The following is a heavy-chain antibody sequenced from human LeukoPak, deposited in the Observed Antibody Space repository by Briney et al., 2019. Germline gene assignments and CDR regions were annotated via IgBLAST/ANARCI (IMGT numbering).Heavy chain of an antibody. CDR2: IYTSGST. J-gene: IGHJ4*02. V-gene: IGHV4-61*09. CDR3: ARCTSTSCYNFDY. CDR1: GGSVNSGSYY. Sequence: SETLSLTCTVSGGSVNSGSYYWNWIRQSAGKGLEWIGHIYTSGSTNCNPSLKSRVTISLDTSKNQFSLELNSVTAADTAVYYCARCTSTSCYNFDYWGQGTLVTVSS. D-gene: IGHD2-2*02.